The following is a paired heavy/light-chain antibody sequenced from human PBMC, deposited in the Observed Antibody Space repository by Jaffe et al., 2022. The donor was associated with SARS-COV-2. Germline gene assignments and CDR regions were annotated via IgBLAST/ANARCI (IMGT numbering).Heavy chain of an antibody. D-gene: IGHD6-13*01. J-gene: IGHJ5*02. CDR3: ARYSDSVGWFDP. V-gene: IGHV4-39*01. Sequence: QLQLQQSGPGLVKSSETLSLRCTVSGGSISSIDYSWGWIRQPPGKGLEWIGNIRYSGERYYSPSLRSRITISVDTSRSQVSLNLNSVNAADTGVYFCARYSDSVGWFDPWGQGILVTVSS. CDR2: IRYSGER. CDR1: GGSISSIDYS.
Light chain of an antibody. CDR3: QQAKSFPLT. CDR2: LAS. V-gene: IGKV1D-12*01. J-gene: IGKJ4*01. Sequence: DIQMTQSPSSVSASVGDRVSITCRASQDINTWLFWYQQKPGKAPKLLIYLASSLQSGVPSRFSGSGSGTDFTLTISSLQPEDFAVYYCQQAKSFPLTFGGGTKVEI. CDR1: QDINTW.